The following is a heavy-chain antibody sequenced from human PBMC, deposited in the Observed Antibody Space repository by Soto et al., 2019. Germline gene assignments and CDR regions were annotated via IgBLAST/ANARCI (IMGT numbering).Heavy chain of an antibody. V-gene: IGHV2-70*01. Sequence: SGPTLVNPTQTLTLTCTFSGFSLTTSRMCVTWIRQPPGKALEWLALINWRDNKYYTTSLKTRLTLSKDTSKNQMVLTLTNMDPVDTGTYYCARILKGGTFDWLQIDCWGQGTLVTVSS. CDR3: ARILKGGTFDWLQIDC. D-gene: IGHD3-9*01. CDR1: GFSLTTSRMC. J-gene: IGHJ4*02. CDR2: INWRDNK.